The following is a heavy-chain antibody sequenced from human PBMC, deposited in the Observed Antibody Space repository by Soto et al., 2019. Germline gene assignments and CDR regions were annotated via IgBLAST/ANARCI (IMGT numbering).Heavy chain of an antibody. J-gene: IGHJ4*02. Sequence: SETLSLTCTVSGGSISSYYWSWIRQPPGKGLEWIGYIYYSGSTNYNPSLKSRVTISVDTSKNQFSLKLSSVTAADTAVYYCARGGGDYGREYFDYWGQGTLVTVSS. CDR2: IYYSGST. CDR1: GGSISSYY. D-gene: IGHD4-17*01. CDR3: ARGGGDYGREYFDY. V-gene: IGHV4-59*01.